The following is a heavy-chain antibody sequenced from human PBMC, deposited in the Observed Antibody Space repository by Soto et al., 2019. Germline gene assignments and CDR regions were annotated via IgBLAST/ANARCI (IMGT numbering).Heavy chain of an antibody. Sequence: PSETLSLTCAVYGGSFSGYYWSWIRQPPGKGLEWIGEINHSGSTNYNPSLKSRVTISVDTSKNQFSLKLSSVTAADTAVYYCARDCGYSYGLYYSDYWGQGTLVTVSS. CDR2: INHSGST. D-gene: IGHD5-18*01. V-gene: IGHV4-34*01. J-gene: IGHJ4*02. CDR1: GGSFSGYY. CDR3: ARDCGYSYGLYYSDY.